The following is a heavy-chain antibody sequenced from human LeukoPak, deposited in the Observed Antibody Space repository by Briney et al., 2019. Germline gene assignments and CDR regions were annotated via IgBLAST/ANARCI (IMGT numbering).Heavy chain of an antibody. J-gene: IGHJ4*02. V-gene: IGHV3-30*02. CDR2: IRYDGSNK. CDR1: GFTFSSYG. Sequence: QPGGSLRLPCAASGFTFSSYGMHWVRQAPGKGLEWVAFIRYDGSNKYYADSVKGRFTISRDNSKNTLYLQMNSLRAEDTAVYYCAKATVTTFYFDYWGQGTLVTVSS. D-gene: IGHD4-17*01. CDR3: AKATVTTFYFDY.